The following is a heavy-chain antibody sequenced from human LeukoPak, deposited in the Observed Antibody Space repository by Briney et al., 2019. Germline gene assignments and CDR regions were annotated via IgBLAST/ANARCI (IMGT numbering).Heavy chain of an antibody. CDR1: GGTFSSYA. J-gene: IGHJ5*02. CDR2: IIPILGIA. CDR3: ARAGAYCGGDCHAPYNWFDP. Sequence: SVKVSCKASGGTFSSYAISWVRQAPGQGLEWMGGIIPILGIANYARKFQGRVTITADKSTSTAYMELSSLRSEDTAVYYCARAGAYCGGDCHAPYNWFDPWGQGTLVTVSS. D-gene: IGHD2-21*02. V-gene: IGHV1-69*04.